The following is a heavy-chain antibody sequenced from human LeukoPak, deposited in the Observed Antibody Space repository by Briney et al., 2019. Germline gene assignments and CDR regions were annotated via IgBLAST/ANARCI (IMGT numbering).Heavy chain of an antibody. D-gene: IGHD3-22*01. Sequence: SVKVSCKASGGTFSSYAISWVRQAPGQGLEWMGGIIPIFGTANYAQKFQGRVTITADESTSTAYMELSSLRSEDTAVYYCARDGPYYYDSSGYYFYWGQGTLVTVSS. J-gene: IGHJ4*02. CDR3: ARDGPYYYDSSGYYFY. V-gene: IGHV1-69*01. CDR1: GGTFSSYA. CDR2: IIPIFGTA.